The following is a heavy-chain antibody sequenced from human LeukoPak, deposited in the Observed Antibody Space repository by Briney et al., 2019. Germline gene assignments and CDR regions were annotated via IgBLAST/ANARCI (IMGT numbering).Heavy chain of an antibody. Sequence: GGSLGLSCAASGFTFSSYSMTWVRQAPGKGLEWVSSISGSSSFIYYADSVKGRFTISRDNAKNSLYLQMNGLRAEDTAVYYCAREGAVSGGYYDYWGQGTLVTVSS. V-gene: IGHV3-21*01. J-gene: IGHJ4*02. CDR1: GFTFSSYS. CDR2: ISGSSSFI. D-gene: IGHD3-22*01. CDR3: AREGAVSGGYYDY.